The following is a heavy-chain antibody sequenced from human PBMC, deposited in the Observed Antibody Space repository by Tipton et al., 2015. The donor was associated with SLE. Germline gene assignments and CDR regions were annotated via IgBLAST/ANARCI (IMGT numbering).Heavy chain of an antibody. V-gene: IGHV4-59*12. J-gene: IGHJ4*02. CDR2: IYYSGST. CDR3: ARDPNGGYGSFDY. CDR1: GGSINSYF. D-gene: IGHD7-27*01. Sequence: TLSLTCTVSGGSINSYFWSWIRQPPGKGLEWIGCIYYSGSTYYNPSLRSRVTISVDTSKNQFSLKLSSVTAADTAVYYCARDPNGGYGSFDYWGLGALVTVSS.